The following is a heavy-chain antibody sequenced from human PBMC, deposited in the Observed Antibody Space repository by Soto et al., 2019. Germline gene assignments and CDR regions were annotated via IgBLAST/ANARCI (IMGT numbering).Heavy chain of an antibody. CDR3: VRGDGDRYDGHGYLGRH. CDR2: MNMDGSRT. J-gene: IGHJ4*02. CDR1: GFTFSIYW. V-gene: IGHV3-74*01. Sequence: EVQLVESGGGLVQPGGSLRLSCAASGFTFSIYWMHWVRQAPGKGLVWVSRMNMDGSRTSYADFAKGRFTISRDDAKCTVYLQMSNLRAEDTAVYYCVRGDGDRYDGHGYLGRHWGQGTLVTVSS. D-gene: IGHD2-21*01.